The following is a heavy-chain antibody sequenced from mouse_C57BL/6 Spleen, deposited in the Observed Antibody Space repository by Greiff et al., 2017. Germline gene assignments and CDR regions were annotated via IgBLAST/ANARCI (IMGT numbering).Heavy chain of an antibody. Sequence: VKLQESGAELVRPGASVTLSCKASGYTFTDYEMHWVKQTPVHGLEWIGAIDPETGGTAYNQKFKGKAILTADKSSSTAYMELRSLTSEDSAVYYCTRAPITTVVYFDYWGQGTTLTVSS. V-gene: IGHV1-15*01. CDR1: GYTFTDYE. D-gene: IGHD1-1*01. CDR3: TRAPITTVVYFDY. CDR2: IDPETGGT. J-gene: IGHJ2*01.